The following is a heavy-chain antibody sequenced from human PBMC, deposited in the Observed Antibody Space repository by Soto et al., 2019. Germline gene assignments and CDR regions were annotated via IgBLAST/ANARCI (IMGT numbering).Heavy chain of an antibody. CDR1: GDTIDIAEYS. CDR3: ARDVIARRKDFDP. Sequence: HPGSLDITCAASGDTIDIAEYSWSWIRKPPGKGLEWIGYVYYSGTTNYNPFLKSRVTLSLDKSKNQFSLKMNSVTAADTAVYYGARDVIARRKDFDPWGQG. CDR2: VYYSGTT. V-gene: IGHV4-61*08. D-gene: IGHD6-6*01. J-gene: IGHJ5*02.